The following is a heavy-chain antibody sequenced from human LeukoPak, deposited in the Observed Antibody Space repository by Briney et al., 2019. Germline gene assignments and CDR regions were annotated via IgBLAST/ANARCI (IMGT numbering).Heavy chain of an antibody. Sequence: ASVKVSCKASGYTFTSYDINWVRDATEQGLEWMGWMNPNSGNTGYAQKFQGRVTMTRNTSISTAYVELNSLRSEDTAVYYCARGPYCSSTSCYTGNWFDPWCQETLVTVVS. V-gene: IGHV1-8*01. D-gene: IGHD2-2*02. CDR2: MNPNSGNT. J-gene: IGHJ5*02. CDR3: ARGPYCSSTSCYTGNWFDP. CDR1: GYTFTSYD.